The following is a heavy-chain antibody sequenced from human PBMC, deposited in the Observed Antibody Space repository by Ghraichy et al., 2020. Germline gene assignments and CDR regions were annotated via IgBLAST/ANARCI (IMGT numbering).Heavy chain of an antibody. CDR1: GGSFSGYY. J-gene: IGHJ3*02. CDR3: ARLLRYSGSYYLKYAFDI. V-gene: IGHV4-34*01. D-gene: IGHD1-26*01. Sequence: SETLSLTCAVYGGSFSGYYWSWIRQPPGKGLEWIGEINHSGSTNYNPSLKSRVTISVDTSKNQFSLKLSSVTAADTAVYYCARLLRYSGSYYLKYAFDIWGPGTMVPVS. CDR2: INHSGST.